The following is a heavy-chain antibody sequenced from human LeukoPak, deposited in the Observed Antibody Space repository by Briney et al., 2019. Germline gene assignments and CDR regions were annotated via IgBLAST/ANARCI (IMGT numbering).Heavy chain of an antibody. V-gene: IGHV4-34*10. J-gene: IGHJ4*02. CDR1: GGSFSGYY. CDR3: ARYDSAAAGLDY. Sequence: KSSETLSLTCAVYGGSFSGYYWSWIRQPPGKGLEWIGEINHSGSTNYNPSLKSRLTMSVDTSKNQFSLKLSSVTAADTAVYYCARYDSAAAGLDYWGQGTLVTVSS. D-gene: IGHD6-13*01. CDR2: INHSGST.